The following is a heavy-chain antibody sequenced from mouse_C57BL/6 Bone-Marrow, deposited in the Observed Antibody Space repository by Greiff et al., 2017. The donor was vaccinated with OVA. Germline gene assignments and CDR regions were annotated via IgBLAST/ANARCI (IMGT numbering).Heavy chain of an antibody. CDR1: GYTFTDHT. J-gene: IGHJ2*01. CDR3: ARWNYYGNYFDY. V-gene: IGHV1-78*01. D-gene: IGHD1-1*01. Sequence: VKLMESDAELVKPGASVKISCKVSGYTFTDHTIHWMKQRPEQGLEWIGYIYPRDGSTKYNEKFKGKATLTADKSSSTAYMQLNSLTSEDSAVYFCARWNYYGNYFDYWGQGTTLTVSS. CDR2: IYPRDGST.